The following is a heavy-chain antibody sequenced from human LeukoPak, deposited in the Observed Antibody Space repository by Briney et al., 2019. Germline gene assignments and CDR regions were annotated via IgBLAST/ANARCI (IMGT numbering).Heavy chain of an antibody. D-gene: IGHD3-3*01. V-gene: IGHV4-4*02. CDR2: IYHSGST. CDR1: GDSISSSNW. Sequence: PSETLSLTCAVSGDSISSSNWWSWVRQPPGKGLEWIGEIYHSGSTNYNPSLKSRVTISVDKSKNQFSLKLSSVTAADTAVYYCARLFKGRGRLWSGTSSYGMDVWGQGTTVTVSS. CDR3: ARLFKGRGRLWSGTSSYGMDV. J-gene: IGHJ6*02.